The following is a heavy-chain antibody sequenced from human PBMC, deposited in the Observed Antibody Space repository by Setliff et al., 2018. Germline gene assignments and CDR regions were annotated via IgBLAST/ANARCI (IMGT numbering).Heavy chain of an antibody. CDR2: IYHSGST. CDR1: GYSISSGYY. CDR3: AREQWLDPPGYYYMDV. V-gene: IGHV4-38-2*02. Sequence: PSETLSLTCTVSGYSISSGYYWGWIRQAPGKGLEWIGSIYHSGSTYYNPSLKSRVTMSIDTSKNQFSLKLNSVTAADMAVYYCAREQWLDPPGYYYMDVWAKGTTVTVSS. D-gene: IGHD6-19*01. J-gene: IGHJ6*03.